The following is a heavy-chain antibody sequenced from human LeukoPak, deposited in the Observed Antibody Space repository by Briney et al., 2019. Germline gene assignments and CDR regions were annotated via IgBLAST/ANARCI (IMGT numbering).Heavy chain of an antibody. CDR2: INPNSGGT. CDR1: GYTFTGYY. CDR3: ARLLQWADYGGYDQDY. Sequence: ASVKVSCKASGYTFTGYYMHWVRQAPGQGLEWMGWINPNSGGTNYAQKFQGRVTMTRDTSISTAYMELSRLRSDDTAVYYCARLLQWADYGGYDQDYWGQGTLVTVSS. J-gene: IGHJ4*02. D-gene: IGHD4-17*01. V-gene: IGHV1-2*02.